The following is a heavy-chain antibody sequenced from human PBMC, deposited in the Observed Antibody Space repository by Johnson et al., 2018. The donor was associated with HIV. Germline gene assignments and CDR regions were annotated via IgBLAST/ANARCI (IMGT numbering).Heavy chain of an antibody. CDR3: ARAYTYGAFDI. D-gene: IGHD5-18*01. CDR2: ISGSGGST. Sequence: GGSLRLSCAASGFTFSSYAMSWVRQAPGKGLEWVSAISGSGGSTYCADSVKGRFTISRDNSKNTLYLQMDSLRAEDTAVYYCARAYTYGAFDIWGQGTTVTISS. J-gene: IGHJ3*02. V-gene: IGHV3-23*01. CDR1: GFTFSSYA.